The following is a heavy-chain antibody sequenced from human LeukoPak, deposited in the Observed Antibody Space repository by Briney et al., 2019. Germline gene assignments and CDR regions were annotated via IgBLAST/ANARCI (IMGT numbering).Heavy chain of an antibody. CDR1: EFTFSNYA. Sequence: GSLRLSCAASEFTFSNYAMSWIRQPPGKGLEWIGEINHSGSTNYNPSLKSRVTISVDTSKNQFSLKLSSVTAADTAVYYCARHVTETGTTAWGQGTLVTVSS. CDR2: INHSGST. V-gene: IGHV4-34*01. J-gene: IGHJ5*02. CDR3: ARHVTETGTTA. D-gene: IGHD1-1*01.